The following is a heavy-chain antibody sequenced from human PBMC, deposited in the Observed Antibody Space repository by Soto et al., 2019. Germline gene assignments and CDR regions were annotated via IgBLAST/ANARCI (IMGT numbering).Heavy chain of an antibody. CDR1: GGTFSSYA. Sequence: QGQLVQSGAEVKKPGSSVKVSCKASGGTFSSYAISWVRQDPGQGLEWLGGIIPIFGTANYPQKFQGRVTIAADKSTSTDYMELSSLRSEDTAVYYCARSFGSGGRQFDPWGQGTLVTVSS. D-gene: IGHD2-15*01. CDR3: ARSFGSGGRQFDP. J-gene: IGHJ5*02. CDR2: IIPIFGTA. V-gene: IGHV1-69*06.